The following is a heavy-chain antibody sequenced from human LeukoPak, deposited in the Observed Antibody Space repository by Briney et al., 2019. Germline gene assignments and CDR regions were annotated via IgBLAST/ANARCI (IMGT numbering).Heavy chain of an antibody. V-gene: IGHV3-30*03. D-gene: IGHD3-22*01. CDR2: ISYDGSNK. J-gene: IGHJ4*02. CDR1: GFPFSSYG. Sequence: PGGSLRLSCAASGFPFSSYGMHWVRQAPGKGLEWVAVISYDGSNKYYADSVKGRFTISRDNSKNTLYLQMNSLRAEDTAVYYCARDPSSGYYYYFDYWGQGTLVTVSS. CDR3: ARDPSSGYYYYFDY.